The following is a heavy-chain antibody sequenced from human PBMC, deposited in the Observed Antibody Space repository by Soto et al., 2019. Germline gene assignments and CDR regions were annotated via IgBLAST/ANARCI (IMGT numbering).Heavy chain of an antibody. CDR3: ARDFGGGLLWFVE. D-gene: IGHD3-10*01. Sequence: QVQLVESGGGVVQPGRSLRLSCAASGFTFSSYAMHWVRQAPGKGLEWVAVISYDGSNKYYADSVKGRFTISRDNSKNTLYLQMNSLRAEDTDVYYCARDFGGGLLWFVEGVQGTLVTVSS. V-gene: IGHV3-30-3*01. J-gene: IGHJ4*02. CDR2: ISYDGSNK. CDR1: GFTFSSYA.